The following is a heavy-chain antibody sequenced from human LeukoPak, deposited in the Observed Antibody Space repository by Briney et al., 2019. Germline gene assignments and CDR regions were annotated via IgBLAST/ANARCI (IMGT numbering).Heavy chain of an antibody. CDR3: VGMIVVVIGNY. CDR1: GGSFSGYY. J-gene: IGHJ4*02. CDR2: INHSGST. D-gene: IGHD3-22*01. V-gene: IGHV4-34*01. Sequence: SETLSLTCAVYGGSFSGYYWSWIRQPPGKGLEWIGEINHSGSTNYNPSLKSRVTISVDTSKNQFSLKLSSVTAADTAVYYCVGMIVVVIGNYWGQGTLVTVSS.